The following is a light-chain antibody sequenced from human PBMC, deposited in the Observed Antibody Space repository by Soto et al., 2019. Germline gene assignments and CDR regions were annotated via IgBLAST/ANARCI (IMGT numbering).Light chain of an antibody. CDR2: EV. J-gene: IGLJ3*02. CDR3: SSYAGSGNWV. CDR1: SSDVGGYNS. Sequence: QSALTQPPSASGSPGQSVTISCTGASSDVGGYNSVSWYQQHPGKAPKLIISEVNSGVPDRFSGSESGNTASLTVSGLQAEDEADYYCSSYAGSGNWVFGGGTKLTVL. V-gene: IGLV2-8*01.